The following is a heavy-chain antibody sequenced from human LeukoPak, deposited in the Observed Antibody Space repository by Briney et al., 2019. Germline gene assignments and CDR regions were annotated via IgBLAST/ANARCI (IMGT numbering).Heavy chain of an antibody. CDR2: ISGSGGST. CDR3: AKNFYYGMDV. J-gene: IGHJ6*02. V-gene: IGHV3-23*01. CDR1: GFTFSSYA. Sequence: GRSLRLSCAASGFTFSSYAMSWVRQAPGKGLEWVSAISGSGGSTYYADSVKGRFTISRDNSKNTPYLQMNSLRAEDKAVYYCAKNFYYGMDVWGQGTAHTVSS.